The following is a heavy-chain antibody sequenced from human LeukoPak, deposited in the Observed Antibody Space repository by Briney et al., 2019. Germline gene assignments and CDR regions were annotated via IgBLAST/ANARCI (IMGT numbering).Heavy chain of an antibody. J-gene: IGHJ6*02. CDR1: GGSFSGYY. Sequence: LSLTCAVYGGSFSGYYWSWIRQAPGKGLEWISYISRSGDTLYYADSVEGRFTISRDNAKNSVYLQMNSLRAEDTAVYYCAREVIIFPDYYYYGLDVWGQGTTVTVSS. CDR2: ISRSGDTL. CDR3: AREVIIFPDYYYYGLDV. D-gene: IGHD3-9*01. V-gene: IGHV3-11*01.